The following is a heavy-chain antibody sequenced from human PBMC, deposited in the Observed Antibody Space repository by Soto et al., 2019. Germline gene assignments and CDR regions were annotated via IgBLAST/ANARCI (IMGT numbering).Heavy chain of an antibody. V-gene: IGHV3-23*01. D-gene: IGHD3-3*01. Sequence: EVQLLESGGGLVQPGGSLRLSCAASGFTFSSYAMSWVRQAPGKGLEWVSAISGSGGSTYYADSVKGRFTISRDNSKNTLYLQMNSLRAEDTAVYYCARDGRDFWSGYGYYYYGMDVWGQGTTVTVSS. CDR1: GFTFSSYA. J-gene: IGHJ6*02. CDR2: ISGSGGST. CDR3: ARDGRDFWSGYGYYYYGMDV.